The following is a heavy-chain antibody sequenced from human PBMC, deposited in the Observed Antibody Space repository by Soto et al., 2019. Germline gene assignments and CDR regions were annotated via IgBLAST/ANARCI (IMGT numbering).Heavy chain of an antibody. J-gene: IGHJ2*01. CDR1: GGSISSSSYY. D-gene: IGHD2-8*02. CDR3: ARQDPLVWYFDL. Sequence: QLQLQESGPGLVKPSETLSLTCTVSGGSISSSSYYWGWIRQPPGKGLEWIGSIYYSGSTYYNPSLKSRVTISVDTSKNQFSLKLSSVTAADTAVYYCARQDPLVWYFDLWGRGTLVTVSS. V-gene: IGHV4-39*01. CDR2: IYYSGST.